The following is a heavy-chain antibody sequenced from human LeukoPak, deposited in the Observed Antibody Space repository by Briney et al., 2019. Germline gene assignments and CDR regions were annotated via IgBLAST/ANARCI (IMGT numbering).Heavy chain of an antibody. CDR3: ARDFTHYDFWSGYSIWGSDYYMDA. D-gene: IGHD3-3*01. V-gene: IGHV1-2*02. CDR1: GYTFTGYY. Sequence: ASVKVSCKASGYTFTGYYIHWVRQAPGQGLEWMGWINPNSGGTNYAQKFQGRVTMTRDTSISTAYMELSRLRSDDTAVYYCARDFTHYDFWSGYSIWGSDYYMDAWGKGTTVTVSS. J-gene: IGHJ6*03. CDR2: INPNSGGT.